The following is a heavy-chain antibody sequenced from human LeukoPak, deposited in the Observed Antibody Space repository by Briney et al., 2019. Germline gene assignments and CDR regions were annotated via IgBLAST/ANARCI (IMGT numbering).Heavy chain of an antibody. CDR2: ISGSGYRT. CDR3: ARDVNNAFDI. D-gene: IGHD2/OR15-2a*01. J-gene: IGHJ3*02. V-gene: IGHV3-23*01. CDR1: GFTFSNYA. Sequence: GGSLRLSCAASGFTFSNYAMTWVRQAPGKGLEWVSAISGSGYRTYYADSVKGRFTISRDNAKNSLCLQMNSLRAEDTAVYYCARDVNNAFDIWGQGTMVTVSS.